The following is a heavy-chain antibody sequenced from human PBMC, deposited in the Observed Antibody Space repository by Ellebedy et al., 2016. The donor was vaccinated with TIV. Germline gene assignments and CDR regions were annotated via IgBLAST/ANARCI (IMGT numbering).Heavy chain of an antibody. CDR1: GFSFSDHY. Sequence: GGSLRLSCVVSGFSFSDHYMNWIRQTPGKGLEWVAFIWFDGSNEYYADSVKGRFTISRNDSKNTLYLQMNSLRAEDTAVYYCARIADPGKQYFDYWGQGTLVTVSS. J-gene: IGHJ4*02. CDR3: ARIADPGKQYFDY. V-gene: IGHV3-33*08. D-gene: IGHD1/OR15-1a*01. CDR2: IWFDGSNE.